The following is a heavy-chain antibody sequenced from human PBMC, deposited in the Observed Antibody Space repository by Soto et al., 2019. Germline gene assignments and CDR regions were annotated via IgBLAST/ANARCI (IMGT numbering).Heavy chain of an antibody. Sequence: GGSLRLSCAVSGFAFNDYGINWVRQAPGKGLEWVSSISKSDYTYYSDSVKGRFTISRDNAKNSVSLQMNTLRVEDTAVYYCAREDSIIIPAVSDFWGQGTLVTVSS. D-gene: IGHD2-2*01. CDR1: GFAFNDYG. J-gene: IGHJ4*02. CDR3: AREDSIIIPAVSDF. V-gene: IGHV3-21*01. CDR2: ISKSDYT.